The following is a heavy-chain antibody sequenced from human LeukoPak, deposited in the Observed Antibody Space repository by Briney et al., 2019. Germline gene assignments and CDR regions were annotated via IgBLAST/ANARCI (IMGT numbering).Heavy chain of an antibody. CDR2: IIPIFGTA. CDR3: AREVMGGSYDS. Sequence: ASVKVSCKASGGTFSSYAISWMRQAPGQGLEWMGGIIPIFGTANYAQKFQGRVTITADESTSTAYMELSSLRSEDTAVYYCAREVMGGSYDSWGQGTLVTVSS. J-gene: IGHJ4*02. CDR1: GGTFSSYA. D-gene: IGHD3-3*01. V-gene: IGHV1-69*13.